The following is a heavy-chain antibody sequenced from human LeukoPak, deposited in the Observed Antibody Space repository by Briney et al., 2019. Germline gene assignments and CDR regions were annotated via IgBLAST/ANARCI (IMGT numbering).Heavy chain of an antibody. CDR2: INPNSGGT. D-gene: IGHD6-13*01. V-gene: IGHV1-2*02. CDR3: ARVMVGIAAAGGDY. J-gene: IGHJ4*02. Sequence: ASVKVSCKASGHTFTGYYMHWVRQAPGQGLEWMGWINPNSGGTNYAQKFQGRVTMTRDTSISTAYMELSRLRSDDTAVYYCARVMVGIAAAGGDYWGQGTLVTVSS. CDR1: GHTFTGYY.